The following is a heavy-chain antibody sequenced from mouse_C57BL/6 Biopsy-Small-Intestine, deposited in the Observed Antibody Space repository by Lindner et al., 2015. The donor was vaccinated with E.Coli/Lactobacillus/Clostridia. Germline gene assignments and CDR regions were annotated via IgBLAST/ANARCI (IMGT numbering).Heavy chain of an antibody. CDR2: IWGDGTT. V-gene: IGHV2-3*01. CDR1: GFSLTGSA. Sequence: VQLQESGPGLAAPSQSLSITCTVSGFSLTGSAVSWVRQPPGKGLEWLGVIWGDGTTNYHSALISRLSISKDNSKSQVFLKLNSLQTDDTATYYCATGTSYSYWYFGVWGTGTAVTVSS. D-gene: IGHD1-1*01. CDR3: ATGTSYSYWYFGV. J-gene: IGHJ1*03.